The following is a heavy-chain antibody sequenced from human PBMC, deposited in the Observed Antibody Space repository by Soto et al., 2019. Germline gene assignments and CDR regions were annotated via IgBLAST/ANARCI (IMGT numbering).Heavy chain of an antibody. V-gene: IGHV3-49*04. Sequence: EVQLVESGGGLIQPGRSLRLSCTGFGFRFSDYAVTWVRQTPGKGLEWVGFIASKTYGATREYVASVKGRFIISRDDPKSIAYLQMNGLKIEDTAVYFCTRLPPEWFRTTPFEFWGQGTRVTVSS. J-gene: IGHJ3*01. CDR2: IASKTYGATR. CDR3: TRLPPEWFRTTPFEF. CDR1: GFRFSDYA. D-gene: IGHD2-8*01.